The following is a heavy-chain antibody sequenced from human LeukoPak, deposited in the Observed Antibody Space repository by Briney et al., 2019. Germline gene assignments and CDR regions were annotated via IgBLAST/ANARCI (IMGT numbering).Heavy chain of an antibody. Sequence: PGGSLRLSCAASGFTFSSYAMSWVRQAPGKGLEWVSAISGSGGSTYYADSVKGRFTISRDNSKNTLYLQMNSLRAEDTAVYYCAKGRIAARRSPDFDYWGQGTLVTVSS. CDR3: AKGRIAARRSPDFDY. CDR2: ISGSGGST. V-gene: IGHV3-23*01. CDR1: GFTFSSYA. D-gene: IGHD6-6*01. J-gene: IGHJ4*02.